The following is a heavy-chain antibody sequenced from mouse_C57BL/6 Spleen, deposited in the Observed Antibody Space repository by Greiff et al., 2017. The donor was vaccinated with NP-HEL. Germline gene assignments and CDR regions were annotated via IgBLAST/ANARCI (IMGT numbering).Heavy chain of an antibody. V-gene: IGHV6-6*01. Sequence: EVQLVESGGGLVQPGGSMKLSCAASGFTFSDAWMDWVRQSPEKGLEWVAEIRNKANNHATYYAESVKGRFTISRDESKSSVYLQMSSLRAEDTGIYYGTRPGASAWFAYWGQGTLVTVSA. J-gene: IGHJ3*01. CDR1: GFTFSDAW. CDR2: IRNKANNHAT. D-gene: IGHD1-1*02. CDR3: TRPGASAWFAY.